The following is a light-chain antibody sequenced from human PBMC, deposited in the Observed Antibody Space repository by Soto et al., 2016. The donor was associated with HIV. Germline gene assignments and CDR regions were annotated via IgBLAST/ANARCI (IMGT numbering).Light chain of an antibody. J-gene: IGKJ4*01. CDR3: QQLHSYPVT. V-gene: IGKV1-9*01. CDR2: TAS. CDR1: QDISNF. Sequence: DIQLTQSPSFLSASVGDRVTITCRASQDISNFLGWCQLKAGKAPNLLIYTASTLRSGVPSRFSGSGSGTEFTLTISSLQPEDFATYFCQQLHSYPVTFGGGTKVETK.